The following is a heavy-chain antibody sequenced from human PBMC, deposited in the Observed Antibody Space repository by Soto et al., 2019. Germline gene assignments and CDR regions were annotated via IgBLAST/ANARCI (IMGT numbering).Heavy chain of an antibody. J-gene: IGHJ6*03. CDR3: ARVATTSWYYLAV. CDR2: INTYNGDT. V-gene: IGHV1-18*01. Sequence: ASVKVSCKASGYTFTSNGISWVRQAPGQGLEWMGWINTYNGDTNYAQKLQGRVTMTTDTSTSTAYMELRSLRSDDTAVYYCARVATTSWYYLAVWGKGTTVTVSS. D-gene: IGHD1-1*01. CDR1: GYTFTSNG.